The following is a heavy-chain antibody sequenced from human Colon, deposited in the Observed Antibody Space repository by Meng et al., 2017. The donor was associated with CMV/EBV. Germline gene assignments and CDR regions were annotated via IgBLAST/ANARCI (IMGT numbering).Heavy chain of an antibody. CDR3: ARCSGTGDLFDY. J-gene: IGHJ4*02. Sequence: SETLSLTCTVSGGFISSSSYYWGWIRQPPGKGLEWIGSIYHSGSTYYNPSLKSRVTISVDTSKNQFSLKLSSVTAADTAVYYCARCSGTGDLFDYWGQGTLVTVSS. CDR1: GGFISSSSYY. D-gene: IGHD7-27*01. V-gene: IGHV4-39*07. CDR2: IYHSGST.